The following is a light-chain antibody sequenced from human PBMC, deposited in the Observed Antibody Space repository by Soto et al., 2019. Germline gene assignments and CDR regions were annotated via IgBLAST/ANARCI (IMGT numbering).Light chain of an antibody. Sequence: DIVMTQSPDSLAVSLGERATINCKSSQNILYSSNNKNYLAWYQQKPGQPPKLLIYWASTRESGVPDRFSGSGSGTDFTLTIISLQAEDVAVYYCQQYYSSPFTFGGGTKVEIK. CDR2: WAS. V-gene: IGKV4-1*01. J-gene: IGKJ4*01. CDR3: QQYYSSPFT. CDR1: QNILYSSNNKNY.